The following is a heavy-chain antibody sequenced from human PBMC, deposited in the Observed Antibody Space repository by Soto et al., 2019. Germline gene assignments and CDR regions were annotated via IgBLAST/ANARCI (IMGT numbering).Heavy chain of an antibody. J-gene: IGHJ5*02. V-gene: IGHV4-34*01. D-gene: IGHD6-19*01. CDR3: ARGFFSSGWYSYFDP. CDR2: ISQSGFT. Sequence: QVQLQQRGAGLLRPSETLSLTCAVSTESLRGYYWTWIRQSPGKGLEWIGEISQSGFTNYNPSLESRVTLSVDTSKSEFSLHLTSMTAADKALYYCARGFFSSGWYSYFDPWGQGTPVTVSS. CDR1: TESLRGYY.